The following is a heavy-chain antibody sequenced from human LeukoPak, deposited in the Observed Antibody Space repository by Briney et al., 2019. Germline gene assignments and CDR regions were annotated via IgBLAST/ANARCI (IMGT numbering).Heavy chain of an antibody. CDR3: ARAPLTNEDY. V-gene: IGHV3-21*01. CDR2: ISSSSSYI. CDR1: GFTFSSYS. D-gene: IGHD2-8*01. Sequence: PGGALRLSCAASGFTFSSYSLNWVRPAPGQGLEWVSSISSSSSYIYYADSVKCRFTISRDNAKNSLYLQMNSLRAEDTAVYYCARAPLTNEDYWGQGTLVTVSS. J-gene: IGHJ4*02.